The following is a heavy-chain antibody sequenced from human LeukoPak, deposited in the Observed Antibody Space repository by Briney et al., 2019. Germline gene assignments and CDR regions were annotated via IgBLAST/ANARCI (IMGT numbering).Heavy chain of an antibody. V-gene: IGHV1-3*01. CDR3: ARESGSGSYYFDY. D-gene: IGHD3-10*01. CDR2: INAGNGNT. CDR1: GYTFTSYA. J-gene: IGHJ4*02. Sequence: ASVTVSCKASGYTFTSYAMHWVRQAPGQRLEWMGWINAGNGNTKYSQKFQGRVTITRDTSASTAYMELSSLRSEDTAVYYCARESGSGSYYFDYWGQGTLVTVSS.